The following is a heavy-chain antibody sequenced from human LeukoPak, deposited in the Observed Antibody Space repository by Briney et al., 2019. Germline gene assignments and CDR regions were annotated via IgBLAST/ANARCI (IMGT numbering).Heavy chain of an antibody. CDR3: ARHDCSSTSCYTANNWFDP. D-gene: IGHD2-2*02. J-gene: IGHJ5*02. CDR2: SYYSGST. V-gene: IGHV4-59*08. CDR1: GGSPSSYY. Sequence: SETLSLTCTVSGGSPSSYYWSLIRQPPGKGLEWIGYSYYSGSTNYNPSLKSRVTISVDTSKNQFSLKLSSVTAADTAVYYCARHDCSSTSCYTANNWFDPWGQGTLVTVSS.